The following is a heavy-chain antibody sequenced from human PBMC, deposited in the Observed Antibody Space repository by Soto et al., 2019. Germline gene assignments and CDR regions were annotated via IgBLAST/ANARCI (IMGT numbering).Heavy chain of an antibody. CDR1: GYTVTSYA. V-gene: IGHV1-3*01. D-gene: IGHD1-26*01. CDR3: ARGLGLYYFDY. CDR2: INAGNGNT. J-gene: IGHJ4*02. Sequence: ASVKVSCRASGYTVTSYAMHWVRQAPGQRLEWMGWINAGNGNTKYSQKFQGRVTITRDTSASTAYMELSSLRSEDTAVYYCARGLGLYYFDYWVQGTLVTVSS.